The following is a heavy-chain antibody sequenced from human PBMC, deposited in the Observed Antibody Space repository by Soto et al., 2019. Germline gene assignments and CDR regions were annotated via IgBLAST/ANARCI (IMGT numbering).Heavy chain of an antibody. CDR1: GYTLTELS. CDR2: FDPEDGET. D-gene: IGHD4-4*01. J-gene: IGHJ6*02. Sequence: ASVKVSSKVSGYTLTELSMHWVRQAPGKGLEWMGGFDPEDGETIYAQKFQGRVTMTEDTSTDTAYMELSSLRSEDTAVYYCAVNDYSKYGMDVWGQGTTVTVSS. V-gene: IGHV1-24*01. CDR3: AVNDYSKYGMDV.